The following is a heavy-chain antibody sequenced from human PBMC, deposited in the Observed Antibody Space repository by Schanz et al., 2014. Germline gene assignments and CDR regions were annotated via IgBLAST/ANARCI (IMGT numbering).Heavy chain of an antibody. V-gene: IGHV3-30*03. J-gene: IGHJ2*01. CDR3: ARNRGSGGQNWYFDL. CDR2: VSSDGNND. D-gene: IGHD1-26*01. Sequence: VQLVESGGGVVQPGRSLRLSCAASGFTFSTHAMHWVRQAPGKGLEWVALVSSDGNNDYYTDSVKGRFTISRDNSKNTVHLQMNSLRADDTAVYYCARNRGSGGQNWYFDLWGRGTLVTVSS. CDR1: GFTFSTHA.